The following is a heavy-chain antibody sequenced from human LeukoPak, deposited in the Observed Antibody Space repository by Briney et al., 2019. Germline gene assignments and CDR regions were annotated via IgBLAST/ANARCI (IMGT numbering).Heavy chain of an antibody. CDR2: ISGDGTDT. D-gene: IGHD3-10*01. CDR1: GFTFSNYA. CDR3: AKDDDSGSYTGY. Sequence: PGGSLRLSCAASGFTFSNYAMTWVRQAPGKGLEWVSTISGDGTDTYYADSVKGRFTISRDNSKNTLYLQMNSLRVDDTAKYYCAKDDDSGSYTGYWGQGTLVTVSS. V-gene: IGHV3-23*01. J-gene: IGHJ4*02.